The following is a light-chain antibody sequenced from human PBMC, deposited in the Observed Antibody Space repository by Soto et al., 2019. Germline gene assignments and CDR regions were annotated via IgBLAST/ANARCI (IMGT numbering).Light chain of an antibody. V-gene: IGKV3D-15*01. CDR1: QSIANN. Sequence: EIVITQSPSSLSASPGERITLSCKASQSIANNLAWHQQKPGQAPRLLIYDASTRATGIPDRFSGSGSGTDFTLTISRLEPEDFAVYCCQQYNNWPPWTFGQGTKVDIK. CDR3: QQYNNWPPWT. J-gene: IGKJ1*01. CDR2: DAS.